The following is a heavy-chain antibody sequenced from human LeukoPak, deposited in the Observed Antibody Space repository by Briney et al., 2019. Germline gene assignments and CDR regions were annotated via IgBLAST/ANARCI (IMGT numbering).Heavy chain of an antibody. CDR3: ARSFYDILIGYYQYFDY. J-gene: IGHJ4*02. V-gene: IGHV3-66*01. CDR2: IYRDGSS. CDR1: GLPVSSNY. D-gene: IGHD3-9*01. Sequence: QTGGSLRLSCVASGLPVSSNYMSWVRQAPGKGLEWVSVIYRDGSSYYAESVKGRFTISRDNSRNTLYIQMNSLRAEDTAVYYCARSFYDILIGYYQYFDYWGQGTLVTVSS.